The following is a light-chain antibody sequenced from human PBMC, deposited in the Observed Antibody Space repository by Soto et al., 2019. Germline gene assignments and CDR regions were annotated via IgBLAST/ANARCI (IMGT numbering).Light chain of an antibody. CDR2: GNS. CDR1: SSNIGAGYD. V-gene: IGLV1-40*01. CDR3: YSFTSGNTLYV. J-gene: IGLJ1*01. Sequence: QSVLTQPPSVSGAPGQRVTISCTGSSSNIGAGYDVHWYQQLPGTAPKLLIYGNSNRPSGVPDRFSGSKSGNTASLSISGLQAEDEADYYCYSFTSGNTLYVFGTGTKVTVL.